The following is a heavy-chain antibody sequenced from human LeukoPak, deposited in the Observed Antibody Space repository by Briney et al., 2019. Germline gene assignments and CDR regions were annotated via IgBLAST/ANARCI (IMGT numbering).Heavy chain of an antibody. J-gene: IGHJ4*02. CDR3: AKSDYYGASDY. CDR2: VYFSGTT. V-gene: IGHV4-59*01. CDR1: GGSINKFY. Sequence: PSETLSLTCTVSGGSINKFYWTWIRQPPGKGLEWIGCVYFSGTTNYHPSLKSRVTISVDTFRNQFSLKLTSVTAADTAIYYCAKSDYYGASDYWGQGTLVTVSS. D-gene: IGHD3-10*01.